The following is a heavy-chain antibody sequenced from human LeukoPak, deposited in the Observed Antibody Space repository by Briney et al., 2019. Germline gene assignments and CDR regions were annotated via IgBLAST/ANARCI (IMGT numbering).Heavy chain of an antibody. Sequence: GGTLRLSCAASGFTFSSYGMTWVRQAPGKGLEWVSGISGSGGSTYYADSVKGRFTISRDNSKNTLYLQMNSLRAEDTAVYYCARDAPLDGYNAFDIWGQGTMVTVSS. D-gene: IGHD5-24*01. CDR1: GFTFSSYG. CDR2: ISGSGGST. V-gene: IGHV3-23*01. J-gene: IGHJ3*02. CDR3: ARDAPLDGYNAFDI.